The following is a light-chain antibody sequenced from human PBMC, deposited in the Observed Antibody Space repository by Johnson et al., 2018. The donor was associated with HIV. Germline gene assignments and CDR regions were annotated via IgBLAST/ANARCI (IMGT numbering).Light chain of an antibody. Sequence: QSVLTQPPSVSAAPGQKVTISCSGSSSNIGNNYVSWYQQLPGTAPKLLIYDNNKRPSGIPDRFSGSKSGPSATLRITGLQTGDEADYYGATWDTSLSAGGVFVTGTKVTVL. V-gene: IGLV1-51*01. CDR1: SSNIGNNY. J-gene: IGLJ1*01. CDR3: ATWDTSLSAGGV. CDR2: DNN.